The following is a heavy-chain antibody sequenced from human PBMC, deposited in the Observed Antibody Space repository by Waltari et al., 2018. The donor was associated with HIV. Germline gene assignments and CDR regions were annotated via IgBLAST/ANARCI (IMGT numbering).Heavy chain of an antibody. D-gene: IGHD3-10*01. V-gene: IGHV3-30*03. Sequence: QVQLVKSGGGVAQPGRSLRLSCAASGFSFRNYAMHWVRQAPGKGLEWLTLISYDETNEYYTDSVRGRFTISRDNSKNMLYLQMNNLRPEDTAIYYCVVSSFDYWGQGTLVTVSS. J-gene: IGHJ4*02. CDR3: VVSSFDY. CDR1: GFSFRNYA. CDR2: ISYDETNE.